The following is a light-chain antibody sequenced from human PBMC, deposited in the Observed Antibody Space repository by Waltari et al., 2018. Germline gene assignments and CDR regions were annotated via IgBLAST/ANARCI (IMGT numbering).Light chain of an antibody. CDR1: GLRSYY. V-gene: IGLV3-19*01. Sequence: SSELTQDPAVSVAMGQTVTITCQGNGLRSYYASWYQPRPGQAPILTMYDKNNRPSGVPDRFSGSNSDNTASLTITGAQAEDEASYYCHSRDASGVGGSFGGGTKLTVL. CDR2: DKN. CDR3: HSRDASGVGGS. J-gene: IGLJ2*01.